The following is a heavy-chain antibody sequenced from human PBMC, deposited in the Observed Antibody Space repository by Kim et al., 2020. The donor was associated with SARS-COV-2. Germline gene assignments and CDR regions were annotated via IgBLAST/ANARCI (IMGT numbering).Heavy chain of an antibody. CDR1: GGSISSSSYY. J-gene: IGHJ4*02. V-gene: IGHV4-39*07. CDR3: ARAGGLKHPH. CDR2: IYYSGST. Sequence: SETLSLTCTVSGGSISSSSYYWGWIRQPPGKGLEWIGSIYYSGSTYYNPSLKSRVTISVDTSKNQFSLKLSSVTAADTAVYYCARAGGLKHPHWGQGTLVTVSS.